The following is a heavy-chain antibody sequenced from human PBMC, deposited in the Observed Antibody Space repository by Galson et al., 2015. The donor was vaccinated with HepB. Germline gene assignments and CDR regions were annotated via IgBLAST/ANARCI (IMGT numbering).Heavy chain of an antibody. CDR1: GYTFTSYY. J-gene: IGHJ6*02. D-gene: IGHD3-3*01. Sequence: SVKVSCKASGYTFTSYYMHWVRQAPGQGLERMGIINPSGGSTSYAQKFQGRVTMTRDTSTSTVYMELSSLRSEDTAVYYCARGVGEITIFGVVIWSPYYYGMDVWGQGTTVTVSS. CDR3: ARGVGEITIFGVVIWSPYYYGMDV. V-gene: IGHV1-46*01. CDR2: INPSGGST.